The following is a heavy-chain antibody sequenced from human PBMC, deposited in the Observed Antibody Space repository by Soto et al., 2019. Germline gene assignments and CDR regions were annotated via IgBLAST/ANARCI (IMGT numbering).Heavy chain of an antibody. CDR2: ISYDGSNK. Sequence: PGGSLRLSCAASGFTFSSYGVHGVRQDPDKGLEWVAVISYDGSNKYYADSVKGRFTISRDNSKTTLYLQMNNLRAEDTAVYYCAKDSPYCGGDCYTNAFDYWGQRTLVTVSS. CDR3: AKDSPYCGGDCYTNAFDY. CDR1: GFTFSSYG. V-gene: IGHV3-30*18. D-gene: IGHD2-21*01. J-gene: IGHJ4*02.